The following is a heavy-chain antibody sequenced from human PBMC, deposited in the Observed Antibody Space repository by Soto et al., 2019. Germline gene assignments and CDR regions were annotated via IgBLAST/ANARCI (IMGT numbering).Heavy chain of an antibody. Sequence: PSETLSLTCTVSGGSISSGDYYWSWIRQPPGKGLEWIGYIYYSGNTYYNPSLKSRVTISIDTSKSQFSLKLSSVTAADTAVYYCARGGGIAVAGTLRDYYYYGMDVWGKGTTVTVPS. CDR1: GGSISSGDYY. CDR2: IYYSGNT. D-gene: IGHD6-19*01. CDR3: ARGGGIAVAGTLRDYYYYGMDV. V-gene: IGHV4-30-4*02. J-gene: IGHJ6*04.